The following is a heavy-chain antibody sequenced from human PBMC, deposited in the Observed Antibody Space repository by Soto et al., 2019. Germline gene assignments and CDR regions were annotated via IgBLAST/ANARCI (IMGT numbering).Heavy chain of an antibody. D-gene: IGHD1-26*01. CDR3: VYRRIGRSGHTPGRYYGVDV. CDR2: IYLDDDK. Sequence: QITVKESGPTLVKPTXXXXLTCTFAGSSLNTSGVSVGWIRQPPGKALEWLALIYLDDDKRYTPSLKSRLTITNDTSKNQVVLKMTNMDPTETATYNGVYRRIGRSGHTPGRYYGVDVWGLGATITVTS. CDR1: GSSLNTSGVS. V-gene: IGHV2-5*02. J-gene: IGHJ6*02.